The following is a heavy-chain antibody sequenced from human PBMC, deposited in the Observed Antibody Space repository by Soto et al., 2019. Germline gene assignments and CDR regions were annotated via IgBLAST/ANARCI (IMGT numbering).Heavy chain of an antibody. CDR2: ISSYGADT. CDR3: VKEGYMRSDWYGQFDY. D-gene: IGHD6-19*01. Sequence: EVQLVESAGTLVQPGGSLRLSCSASGFTFNSYAMHWVRQAPGKGLEFVSAISSYGADTYYADSVKGRFAISRDNSKNTLYLQMSSLRAEDTALYYCVKEGYMRSDWYGQFDYWGQGALVTVSS. J-gene: IGHJ4*02. CDR1: GFTFNSYA. V-gene: IGHV3-64D*06.